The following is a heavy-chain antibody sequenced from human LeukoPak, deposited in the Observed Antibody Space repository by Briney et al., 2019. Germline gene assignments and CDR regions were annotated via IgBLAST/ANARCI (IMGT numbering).Heavy chain of an antibody. Sequence: ASVKVSCKASGYTFTSYGISWVRQAPGQGLEWMGWISAYNGNTNYAQKLQGRVTMTTDTSTSTAYMELRSLRSDDTAVYYCARGSIVGATTAYYYYYGMDVWGQGTTVTVSS. V-gene: IGHV1-18*01. J-gene: IGHJ6*02. D-gene: IGHD1-26*01. CDR2: ISAYNGNT. CDR3: ARGSIVGATTAYYYYYGMDV. CDR1: GYTFTSYG.